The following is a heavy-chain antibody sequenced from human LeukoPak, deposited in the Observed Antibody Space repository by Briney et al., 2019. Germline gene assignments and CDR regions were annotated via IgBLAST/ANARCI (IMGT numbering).Heavy chain of an antibody. Sequence: PGGSLRLSCAASRFTFSGYAMSWVRQAPGKGLEWVSYISSSSSTIYYADSVKGRFTISRDNAKNSLYLQMNSLRAEDTAVYYCASPCSGGRCYPNPPKVWGKGTTVTVSS. CDR2: ISSSSSTI. CDR1: RFTFSGYA. CDR3: ASPCSGGRCYPNPPKV. J-gene: IGHJ6*04. V-gene: IGHV3-48*01. D-gene: IGHD2-15*01.